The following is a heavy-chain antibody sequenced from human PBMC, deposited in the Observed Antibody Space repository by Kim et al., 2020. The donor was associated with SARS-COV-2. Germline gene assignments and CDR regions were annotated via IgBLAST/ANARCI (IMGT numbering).Heavy chain of an antibody. CDR3: ATLNWFDP. Sequence: GGSLRLSCAASGFTFRTYWMHWVRQAPGKGLVWVSRINPDGSSTAYADSVKGRFTISRDNAKNTLFLQMNSLRAEDTAVYYCATLNWFDPWGQGTLVTVS. V-gene: IGHV3-74*03. CDR2: INPDGSST. J-gene: IGHJ5*02. CDR1: GFTFRTYW.